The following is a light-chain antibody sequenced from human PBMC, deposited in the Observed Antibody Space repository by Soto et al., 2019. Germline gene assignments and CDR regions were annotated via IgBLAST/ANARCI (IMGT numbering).Light chain of an antibody. CDR1: SSNIGGNS. Sequence: SVLTQPPSVSASPGQRVTISCSVSSSNIGGNSVSWYQQLPGTAPKLLIYDDDKRPSGIPDRFSGSKSGTSATLGITGFQTGDEADYYCGSWDSSLSAYVFGTGTKVTAL. V-gene: IGLV1-51*01. CDR3: GSWDSSLSAYV. J-gene: IGLJ1*01. CDR2: DDD.